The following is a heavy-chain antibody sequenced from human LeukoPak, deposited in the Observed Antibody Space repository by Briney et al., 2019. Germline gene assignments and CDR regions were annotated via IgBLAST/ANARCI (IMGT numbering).Heavy chain of an antibody. Sequence: GRSLRLSCAASGFIFSNYAMHWVRQAPGKGPEWVAFIRYDGTNKYYAASVKGRFPIARDNSKNPLYLQVNSLRAEDTAVYYCATERPDTSGSKIDYWGQGTLVIVSS. J-gene: IGHJ4*02. CDR2: IRYDGTNK. CDR1: GFIFSNYA. CDR3: ATERPDTSGSKIDY. D-gene: IGHD5-12*01. V-gene: IGHV3-30*02.